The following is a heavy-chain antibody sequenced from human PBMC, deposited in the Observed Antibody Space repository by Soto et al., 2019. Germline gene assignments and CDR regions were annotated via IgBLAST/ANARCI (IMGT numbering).Heavy chain of an antibody. CDR2: ISNSGGDT. Sequence: HPGGSLGLSCAASGFIFSSYAMSWVRQAPGKGLEWVSGISNSGGDTYYADSVKGRFAISRDNSKNTLYLQMNSLRAEDTAVYYCAKETYSGSYYFDYWGQGILVTVSS. V-gene: IGHV3-23*01. J-gene: IGHJ4*02. D-gene: IGHD1-26*01. CDR1: GFIFSSYA. CDR3: AKETYSGSYYFDY.